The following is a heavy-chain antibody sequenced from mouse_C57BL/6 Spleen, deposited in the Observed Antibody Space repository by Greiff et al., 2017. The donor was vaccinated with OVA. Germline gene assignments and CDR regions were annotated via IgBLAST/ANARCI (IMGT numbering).Heavy chain of an antibody. V-gene: IGHV1-82*01. D-gene: IGHD2-3*01. CDR3: ARGYSYYYAMYY. CDR1: GYAFSSSW. Sequence: QVQLQQSGPELVKPGASVKISCKASGYAFSSSWMNWVKQRPGKGLEWIGRIYPGDGDTNYNGKFKGKATLTADKSSSTAYMQLSSLTSEDSAVYFCARGYSYYYAMYYWGQGTSVTVSS. J-gene: IGHJ4*01. CDR2: IYPGDGDT.